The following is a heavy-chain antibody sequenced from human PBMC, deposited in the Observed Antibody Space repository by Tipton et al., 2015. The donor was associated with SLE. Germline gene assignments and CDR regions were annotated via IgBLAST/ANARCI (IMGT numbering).Heavy chain of an antibody. CDR1: GGSISSGNYY. Sequence: PGLVKPSETLSLTRTVSGGSISSGNYYWTWIRQPPGKGLEWIGEINHSGSTNYNPSLKSRVTISVDTSKNQFSLKLSSVTAADTAVYYCAREETAPWSRAFDYWGQGTRVTVSS. D-gene: IGHD5-18*01. J-gene: IGHJ4*02. V-gene: IGHV4-39*07. CDR2: INHSGST. CDR3: AREETAPWSRAFDY.